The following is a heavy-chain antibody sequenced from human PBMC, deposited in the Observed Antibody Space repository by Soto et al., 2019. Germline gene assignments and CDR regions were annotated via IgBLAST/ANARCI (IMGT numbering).Heavy chain of an antibody. CDR2: ITHSGST. CDR1: GVSFSGYY. V-gene: IGHV4-34*01. CDR3: ARGASLGYCSSISCSAFPFFLDL. J-gene: IGHJ6*04. Sequence: QVQLQQWGAGLLKPSETLSLSCAVYGVSFSGYYWSWIRQPPGKGLEWIGEITHSGSTNYNPSLMSGVTISVYPSKNQFSLELSYVTAADTAVYYCARGASLGYCSSISCSAFPFFLDLWGKGTTVTVSS. D-gene: IGHD2-2*01.